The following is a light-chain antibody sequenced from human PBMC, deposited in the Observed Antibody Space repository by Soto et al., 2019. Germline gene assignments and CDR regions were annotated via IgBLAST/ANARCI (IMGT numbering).Light chain of an antibody. J-gene: IGKJ1*01. Sequence: IEFRPAPFGLPAGGGHRGTITFRASERMSGWLEWCQQKPGIPPKLLIYDVSALIRGVPSRFSGSGSGTEFALAISSLQTDDFAAYYCQQYNVYWTFGQGTKVDI. CDR1: ERMSGW. CDR3: QQYNVYWT. V-gene: IGKV1-5*01. CDR2: DVS.